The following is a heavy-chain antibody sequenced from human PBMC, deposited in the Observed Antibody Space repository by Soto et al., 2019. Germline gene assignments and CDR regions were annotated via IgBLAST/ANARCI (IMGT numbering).Heavy chain of an antibody. V-gene: IGHV1-18*01. CDR1: GYTFNRYG. CDR2: ISAYNGNT. Sequence: ASVKVSCKASGYTFNRYGISWVRQAPGQGLEWMGWISAYNGNTNYAQKIQGRVTMTTDPYTTTAYMELSNLRSDDTAVYYCARDRTSRDYGDYELAYWGQGTLVTVSS. J-gene: IGHJ4*02. CDR3: ARDRTSRDYGDYELAY. D-gene: IGHD4-17*01.